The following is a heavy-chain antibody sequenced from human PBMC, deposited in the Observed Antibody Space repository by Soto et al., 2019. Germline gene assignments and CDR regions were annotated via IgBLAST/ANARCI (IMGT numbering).Heavy chain of an antibody. Sequence: QVTLKESGPVLVKPTETLTLTCAVSGFSLNNIRMGVSWIRQPPGKAPEWLAQIFSNDEKSFRPSLKNRLTISRDTSRRQVVLTMTNMDTVDTATYDCARMSFTFATVGRGTFDVWGQGTVVTVSS. CDR3: ARMSFTFATVGRGTFDV. CDR2: IFSNDEK. J-gene: IGHJ3*01. V-gene: IGHV2-26*01. CDR1: GFSLNNIRMG. D-gene: IGHD4-17*01.